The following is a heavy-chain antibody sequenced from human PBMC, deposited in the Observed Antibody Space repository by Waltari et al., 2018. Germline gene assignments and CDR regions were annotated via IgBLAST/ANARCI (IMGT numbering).Heavy chain of an antibody. J-gene: IGHJ4*02. D-gene: IGHD1-1*01. CDR1: AVTIGGPA. CDR3: TTGIVELESERAAF. V-gene: IGHV3-73*01. CDR2: VRSKHNNFAT. Sequence: EVQVVESGGGFIQTGESLRLSCVASAVTIGGPAMAWVLQSPGKGLQWIGRVRSKHNNFATVYAESMRGRSMVSRNASMNTAYLQIDNVTPDDTAVYYCTTGIVELESERAAFWGRGVLVTVTS.